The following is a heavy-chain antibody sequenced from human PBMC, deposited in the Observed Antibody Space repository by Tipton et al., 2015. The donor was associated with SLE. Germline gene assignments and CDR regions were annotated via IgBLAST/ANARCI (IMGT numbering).Heavy chain of an antibody. J-gene: IGHJ4*02. D-gene: IGHD2-8*02. CDR2: LSNSGIT. CDR1: GGSVSSPPYY. CDR3: ARDVGGYNTGWFPYYFDF. Sequence: GLVKPSETLSLTCTVSGGSVSSPPYYWGWIRQPPGKGLEWIGSLSNSGITYYNPSLKSRVTMSADTSKNQFSLKLSSVTAVDTAVYYCARDVGGYNTGWFPYYFDFWGQGTLVTVSS. V-gene: IGHV4-39*07.